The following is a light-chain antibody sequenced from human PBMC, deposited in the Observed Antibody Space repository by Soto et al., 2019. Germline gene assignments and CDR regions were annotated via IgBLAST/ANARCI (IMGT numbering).Light chain of an antibody. CDR2: GAS. CDR1: QSVSSSY. J-gene: IGKJ4*01. V-gene: IGKV3-20*01. Sequence: EIVLTQSPGTLSLSPGERATLSCRASQSVSSSYLAWYQQKPGQAPRLLIYGASSRATGIPDRFSGSGSGTDFTLTISRLEPEDFAVYYCQQYGSSTLFTFGGGTKVEIK. CDR3: QQYGSSTLFT.